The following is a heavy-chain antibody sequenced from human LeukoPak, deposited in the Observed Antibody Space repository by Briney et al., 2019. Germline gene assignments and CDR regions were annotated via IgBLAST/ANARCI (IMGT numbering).Heavy chain of an antibody. CDR3: AKADEYYYYYYYIDV. CDR1: GFTFNNHV. CDR2: TSSDGSLK. Sequence: PGGSLRLSCAASGFTFNNHVMHWVRQAPGKGLEWVAVTSSDGSLKYYADSVKGRFTISRDNSQNTLYLQMNSLRSEDTAVFYCAKADEYYYYYYYIDVWGKGTTVTVSS. D-gene: IGHD5-24*01. V-gene: IGHV3-30*04. J-gene: IGHJ6*03.